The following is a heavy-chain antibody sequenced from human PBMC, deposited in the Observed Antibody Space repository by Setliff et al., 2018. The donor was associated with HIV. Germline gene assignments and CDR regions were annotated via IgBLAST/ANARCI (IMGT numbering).Heavy chain of an antibody. CDR3: AREGFGNTGDLAMAVLDY. CDR1: GYTLSELS. D-gene: IGHD5-18*01. J-gene: IGHJ4*02. CDR2: FDPQDGET. V-gene: IGHV1-24*01. Sequence: ASVKVSCKVYGYTLSELSIHWVRQAPGKGLEWVGYFDPQDGETVYAQKLQGRVTLTEDTSTGTAYMELNRLTSDDTAVYFCAREGFGNTGDLAMAVLDYWGQGTLVTVS.